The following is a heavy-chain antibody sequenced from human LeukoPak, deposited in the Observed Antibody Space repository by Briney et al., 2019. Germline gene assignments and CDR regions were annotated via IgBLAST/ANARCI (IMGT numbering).Heavy chain of an antibody. Sequence: ASVKVSYKASGYTFTSYAMHWVRQAPGQRLEWMGWINAGNGNTKYSQKFQGRVTITRDTSASTAYMELSSLRSEDTAVYYCARVPLWFGEHHFDYWGQGTLVTVSS. CDR3: ARVPLWFGEHHFDY. CDR2: INAGNGNT. D-gene: IGHD3-10*01. J-gene: IGHJ4*02. CDR1: GYTFTSYA. V-gene: IGHV1-3*01.